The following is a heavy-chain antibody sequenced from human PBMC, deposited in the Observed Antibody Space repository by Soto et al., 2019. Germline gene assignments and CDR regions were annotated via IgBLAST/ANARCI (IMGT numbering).Heavy chain of an antibody. J-gene: IGHJ4*02. CDR2: ISDDGNTK. CDR1: GLTFSRVG. Sequence: GGSLRLSCAASGLTFSRVGMHWVRQAPGKGLEWVALISDDGNTKYYADSVKGRFTISRDNSNNTLYLQMNSLRVEDTAVYYCAKDKGKRYFDYWGQGILVTVSS. V-gene: IGHV3-30*18. CDR3: AKDKGKRYFDY. D-gene: IGHD2-15*01.